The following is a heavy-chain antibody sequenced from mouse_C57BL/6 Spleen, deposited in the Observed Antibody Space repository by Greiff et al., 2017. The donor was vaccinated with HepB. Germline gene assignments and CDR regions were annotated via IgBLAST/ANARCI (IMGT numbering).Heavy chain of an antibody. Sequence: EVMLVESGGGLVKPGGSLKLSCAASGFTFSSYTMSWVRQTPEKRLEWVATISGGGGNTYYPDSVKGRFTISRDNAKNTLYLQMSSLRSEDTALYYCARLYSNDGDFDVWGTGTTVTVSS. CDR1: GFTFSSYT. D-gene: IGHD2-12*01. CDR2: ISGGGGNT. CDR3: ARLYSNDGDFDV. J-gene: IGHJ1*03. V-gene: IGHV5-9*01.